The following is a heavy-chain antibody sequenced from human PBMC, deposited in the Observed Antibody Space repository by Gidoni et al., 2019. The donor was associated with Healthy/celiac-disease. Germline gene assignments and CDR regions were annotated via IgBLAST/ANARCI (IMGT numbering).Heavy chain of an antibody. V-gene: IGHV3-23*01. J-gene: IGHJ4*02. CDR1: GFTFSSYA. Sequence: EVQLLESGGGLVQPGGSLRLSCAASGFTFSSYAMSWVRQAPGQWREWVSAISGIGGSTDYADSVKGRFTISRDNSKNTLYLQRNSLRAEDTAVDYCAKKSQGEFDYWGQGTLVTVSS. CDR3: AKKSQGEFDY. CDR2: ISGIGGST.